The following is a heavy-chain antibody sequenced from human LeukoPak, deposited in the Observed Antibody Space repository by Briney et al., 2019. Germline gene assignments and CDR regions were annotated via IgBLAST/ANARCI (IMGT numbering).Heavy chain of an antibody. V-gene: IGHV3-21*04. CDR1: GFTFSMYT. CDR3: AKDGYSYGSGARIFFDS. J-gene: IGHJ4*02. D-gene: IGHD5-18*01. CDR2: ISSGSSYI. Sequence: GGSLRLSCAASGFTFSMYTMNWVRQAPGTGLEWVSGISSGSSYIYYADSVKGRFTISRDNAKNSLYLQMNSLRAEDTAVYYCAKDGYSYGSGARIFFDSWGQGTLVTVSS.